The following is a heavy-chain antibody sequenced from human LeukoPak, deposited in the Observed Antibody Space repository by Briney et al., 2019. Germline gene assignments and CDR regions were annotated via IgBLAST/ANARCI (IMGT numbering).Heavy chain of an antibody. J-gene: IGHJ2*01. Sequence: SETLSLTCSVSGGSIKSHYYTWIRQPPGKGLEWIGYVYYSGTTSYNPSLKSRVTISVDTSKNQFSLKLSSVTAADTAVYYCAREPRPEYCSSTSCYTGYFDLWGRGTLVTVSS. CDR3: AREPRPEYCSSTSCYTGYFDL. CDR1: GGSIKSHY. V-gene: IGHV4-59*11. D-gene: IGHD2-2*02. CDR2: VYYSGTT.